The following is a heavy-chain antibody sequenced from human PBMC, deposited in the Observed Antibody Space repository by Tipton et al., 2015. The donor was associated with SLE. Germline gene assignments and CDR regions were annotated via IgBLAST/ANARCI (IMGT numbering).Heavy chain of an antibody. V-gene: IGHV1-8*02. CDR3: ARGRWADFDY. CDR2: INPNTDNT. D-gene: IGHD5-24*01. CDR1: GYTFTDYY. J-gene: IGHJ4*02. Sequence: QLVQSGAEVKKPGASVKVSCKTSGYTFTDYYIHWVRQATGQGLEWMGWINPNTDNTGCARKFQGRVTMTRDTSISTAYMELSSLRSEDTAVYYCARGRWADFDYWGQGTLVTVSS.